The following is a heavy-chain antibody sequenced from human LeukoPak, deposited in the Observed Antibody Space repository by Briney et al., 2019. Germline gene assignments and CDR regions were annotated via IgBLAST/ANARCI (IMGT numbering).Heavy chain of an antibody. CDR2: INHSGST. V-gene: IGHV4-34*01. Sequence: SETLSLTCAVYGGSFSGYYWSWIRQPPGKGLEWIGEINHSGSTNYNPSLKSRVTISVDTSKNQFSLKLSSVTAADTAVYYCARGPGYCSGGSCYRIINYYGMDVWGKGTTVIVSS. CDR3: ARGPGYCSGGSCYRIINYYGMDV. D-gene: IGHD2-15*01. CDR1: GGSFSGYY. J-gene: IGHJ6*04.